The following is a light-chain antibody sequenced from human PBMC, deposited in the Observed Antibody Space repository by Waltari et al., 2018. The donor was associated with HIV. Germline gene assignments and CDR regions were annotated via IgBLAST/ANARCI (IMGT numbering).Light chain of an antibody. CDR3: GTWDNSLSVL. Sequence: QSVLTQPPSVSAAPGQHVTISCSGSRSNIGNNYVSCYQHLPGTAPKLLIYENHKRPSGIPDRFSGSKSGTSATLGITGLQTGDEADYYCGTWDNSLSVLFGGGTKLTVL. V-gene: IGLV1-51*02. CDR2: ENH. J-gene: IGLJ2*01. CDR1: RSNIGNNY.